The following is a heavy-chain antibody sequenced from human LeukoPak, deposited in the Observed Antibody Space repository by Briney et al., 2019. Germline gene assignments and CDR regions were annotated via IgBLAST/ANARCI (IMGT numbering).Heavy chain of an antibody. Sequence: GGSLRLSCAASGFTFRNYAMSWVRQAPGKGLEWVANINQDGSEKYYVDSVKGRFTISRDNAKNSLYLQMNSLRAEDTAVYYCARSQRLSTVLKDYYYYYMDVWGIGTTVTVSS. CDR3: ARSQRLSTVLKDYYYYYMDV. J-gene: IGHJ6*03. V-gene: IGHV3-7*01. CDR1: GFTFRNYA. D-gene: IGHD4-17*01. CDR2: INQDGSEK.